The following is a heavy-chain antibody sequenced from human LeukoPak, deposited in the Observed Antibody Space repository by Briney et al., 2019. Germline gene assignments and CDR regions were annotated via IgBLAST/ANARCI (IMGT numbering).Heavy chain of an antibody. D-gene: IGHD6-25*01. CDR1: GDSVSSNSVT. J-gene: IGHJ4*02. Sequence: SQTLSHTCAISGDSVSSNSVTWNWIRQSPSRGLEWLGRTYYRSKWYNDYAVSVKSRMTTNPDTSKNQLSLQLNSVTPEDTAVYYCARVFTSSGPYYFDYWGQGTLVTVSS. CDR2: TYYRSKWYN. CDR3: ARVFTSSGPYYFDY. V-gene: IGHV6-1*01.